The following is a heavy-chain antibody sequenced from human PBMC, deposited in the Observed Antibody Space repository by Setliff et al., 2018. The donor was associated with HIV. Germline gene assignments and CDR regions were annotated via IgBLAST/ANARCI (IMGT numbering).Heavy chain of an antibody. V-gene: IGHV4-4*07. J-gene: IGHJ4*02. CDR3: ARHGTWNSQRFHFDY. CDR2: IYTSGST. Sequence: PSETLSLTCTVSGGSISSYYWSWIRQPAGKGLEWIGRIYTSGSTNYNPSLKSRVTISVDKSKNQFSLKLNSVTAADTAVYYCARHGTWNSQRFHFDYWGQGTPVTVSS. D-gene: IGHD1-7*01. CDR1: GGSISSYY.